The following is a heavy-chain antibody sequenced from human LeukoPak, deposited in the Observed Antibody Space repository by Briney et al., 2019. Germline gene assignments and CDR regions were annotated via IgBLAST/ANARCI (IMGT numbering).Heavy chain of an antibody. D-gene: IGHD7-27*01. CDR1: GFAFSDYE. V-gene: IGHV3-48*03. CDR3: ARTMWGFDY. Sequence: TGGPLILSCASSGFAFSDYEMNWVRQAPGKGLEWVSYISSSGSIIYYADSVKGRFTISRDNAKRSLFLQMNSLRVEDTAVYYCARTMWGFDYWGQGTLVTVSS. CDR2: ISSSGSII. J-gene: IGHJ4*02.